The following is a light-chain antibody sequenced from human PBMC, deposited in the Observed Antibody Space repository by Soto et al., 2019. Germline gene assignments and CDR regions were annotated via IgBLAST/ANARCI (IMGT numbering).Light chain of an antibody. V-gene: IGKV3-15*01. CDR3: QQFNNWPPWT. J-gene: IGKJ1*01. CDR1: QTISSS. CDR2: GAS. Sequence: EPLMTQSPATLSVSPGARATLYCRASQTISSSLAWYQQKPGQAPRLLIYGASTRAAGIPDRFSGSGSGTEFTLTISGLQSDDFAVYYCQQFNNWPPWTFGQGTKVDIK.